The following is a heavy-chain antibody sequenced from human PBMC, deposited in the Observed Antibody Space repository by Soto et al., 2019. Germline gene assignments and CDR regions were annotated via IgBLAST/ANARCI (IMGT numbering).Heavy chain of an antibody. CDR2: INPSGGST. J-gene: IGHJ5*02. CDR3: ARVVTGDDWFDP. CDR1: GYTFTSYY. V-gene: IGHV1-46*01. D-gene: IGHD7-27*01. Sequence: ASVKVSCKASGYTFTSYYMHWVRQAPGQGLEWMGIINPSGGSTSYAQKFQGRVTMTRDTSTSTVYMELSSLRSEDTAVYHCARVVTGDDWFDPWGQGTLVTVSS.